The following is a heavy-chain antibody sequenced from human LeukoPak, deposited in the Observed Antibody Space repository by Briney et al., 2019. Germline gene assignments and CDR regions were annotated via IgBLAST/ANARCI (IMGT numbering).Heavy chain of an antibody. V-gene: IGHV3-21*05. J-gene: IGHJ4*02. CDR3: ASELITVAGTDLDY. Sequence: PGGSLRLSCAASGFTFSSYNMNWVRQAPGKGLEWVSYISSSSSNIYYADSVKGRFTISRDNAKNSLYLQMNSLRAEDTAVYYCASELITVAGTDLDYWGQGTLVTVSS. D-gene: IGHD6-19*01. CDR2: ISSSSSNI. CDR1: GFTFSSYN.